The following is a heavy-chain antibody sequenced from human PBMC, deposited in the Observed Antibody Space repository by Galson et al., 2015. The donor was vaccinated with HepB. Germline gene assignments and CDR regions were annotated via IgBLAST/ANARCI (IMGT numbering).Heavy chain of an antibody. CDR3: ATENIVVVPAAIGVVRWFDP. D-gene: IGHD2-2*01. J-gene: IGHJ5*02. Sequence: SVKVSCKVSGYTLTELSMHWVRQAPGKGLEWMGGFDPEDGETIYAQKFQGRVTMTEDTSTDTAYMELSSLRSEDTAVYYCATENIVVVPAAIGVVRWFDPWGQGTLVTVSS. CDR2: FDPEDGET. CDR1: GYTLTELS. V-gene: IGHV1-24*01.